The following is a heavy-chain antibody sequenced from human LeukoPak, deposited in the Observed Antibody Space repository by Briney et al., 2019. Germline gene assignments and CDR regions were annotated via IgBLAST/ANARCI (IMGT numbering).Heavy chain of an antibody. D-gene: IGHD3-16*01. J-gene: IGHJ4*02. CDR1: GYTFNNFIDYD. V-gene: IGHV1-2*06. CDR2: LNPKIGDT. Sequence: ASVKVSCKASGYTFNNFIDYDLPWVRPSPGQGLEWMGRLNPKIGDTYYAQKFQGRVTITGDTSINTAYMELSSLRSDDTAMYYCVRDFWGTYDYWGQGTLVTVSS. CDR3: VRDFWGTYDY.